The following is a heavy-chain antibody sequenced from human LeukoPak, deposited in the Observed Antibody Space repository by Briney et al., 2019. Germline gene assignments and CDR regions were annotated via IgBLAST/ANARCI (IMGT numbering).Heavy chain of an antibody. CDR3: ARDSAVTTPNNWFDP. V-gene: IGHV3-21*01. CDR1: GFTFSSYS. Sequence: RTGGSLRLSCAASGFTFSSYSMNWVRQAPGKGLEWVSSISSSSSYIYYADSVKGRFTISRDNAKNSLYLQMNSLRAEDTAVYYCARDSAVTTPNNWFDPWGQGTLVTVSS. J-gene: IGHJ5*02. D-gene: IGHD4-17*01. CDR2: ISSSSSYI.